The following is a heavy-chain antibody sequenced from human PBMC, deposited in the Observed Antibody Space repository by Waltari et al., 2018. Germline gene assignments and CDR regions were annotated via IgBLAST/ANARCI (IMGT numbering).Heavy chain of an antibody. CDR2: INPNSGGT. V-gene: IGHV1-2*02. J-gene: IGHJ6*02. CDR3: ASGNSGYDPGYYYGMDV. D-gene: IGHD5-12*01. CDR1: GGSISSSNW. Sequence: QVQLQESGPGLVKPSGTLSLTCAVSGGSISSSNWWSWVRQPPGKGLEWMGWINPNSGGTNDAQKFQGRVTMTRDTSISTAYMELSRLRSDDTAVYYCASGNSGYDPGYYYGMDVWGQGTTVTVSS.